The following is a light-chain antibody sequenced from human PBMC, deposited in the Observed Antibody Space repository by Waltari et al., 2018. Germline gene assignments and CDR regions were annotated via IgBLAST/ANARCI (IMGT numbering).Light chain of an antibody. CDR3: QQNNVFPWT. J-gene: IGKJ1*01. CDR1: QSSSTW. V-gene: IGKV1-5*03. CDR2: KAS. Sequence: DIQMTQSPSTLSAFVGDRVTITCRASQSSSTWLAWYQQKPWKAPKLLIYKASRLESGVPSRFSGSGSGTEFTLTISSLQPDDFATYYCQQNNVFPWTFGQGTKVEIK.